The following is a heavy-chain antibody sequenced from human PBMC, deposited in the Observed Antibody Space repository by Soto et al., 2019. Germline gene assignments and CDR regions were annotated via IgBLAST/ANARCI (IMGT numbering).Heavy chain of an antibody. J-gene: IGHJ4*02. V-gene: IGHV3-30*18. Sequence: GGSLRLSCAASGFTFNIYGMHWVRQAPDKGLEWVALISYDGSNQYYADSVKGRFTICRDNSKNTLLLQMNSLRADDTAVYYCAKDQASGQGSFDSWGQGTLVTVSS. CDR1: GFTFNIYG. CDR2: ISYDGSNQ. CDR3: AKDQASGQGSFDS.